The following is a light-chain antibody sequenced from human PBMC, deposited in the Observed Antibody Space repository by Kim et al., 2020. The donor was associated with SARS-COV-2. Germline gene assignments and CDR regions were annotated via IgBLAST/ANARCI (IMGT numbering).Light chain of an antibody. CDR3: QQYGSSPRA. V-gene: IGKV3-20*01. J-gene: IGKJ2*01. Sequence: EIVLTQSPGTLSLSPGERATLSCRASQSVSSSYLAWYKQKPGQAPRLLIYGASSRATGIPDRFSGSGSGTDFTLTISRLEPEDFAVYYCQQYGSSPRAFGQGTKLEI. CDR1: QSVSSSY. CDR2: GAS.